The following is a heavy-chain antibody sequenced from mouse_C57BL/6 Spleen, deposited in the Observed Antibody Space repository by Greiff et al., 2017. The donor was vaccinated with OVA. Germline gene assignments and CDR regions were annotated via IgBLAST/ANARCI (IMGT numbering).Heavy chain of an antibody. J-gene: IGHJ1*03. V-gene: IGHV1-18*01. CDR3: AIPLNYGSSYGYFDV. Sequence: VQLQQSGPELVKPGASVKIPCKASGYTFTDYNMDWVKQSHGKSLEWIGDINPNNGGTIYNQKFKGKATLTVDKSSSTAYMELRSLTSEDTAVYYCAIPLNYGSSYGYFDVWGTGTTVTVSS. CDR2: INPNNGGT. CDR1: GYTFTDYN. D-gene: IGHD1-1*01.